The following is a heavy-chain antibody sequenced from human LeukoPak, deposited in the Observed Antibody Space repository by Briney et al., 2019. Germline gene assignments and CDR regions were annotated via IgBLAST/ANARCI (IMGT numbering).Heavy chain of an antibody. J-gene: IGHJ4*02. CDR3: ARHGSGSYYNPVDY. CDR2: VYFGGST. CDR1: GGSIGSGAYY. V-gene: IGHV4-39*01. D-gene: IGHD3-10*01. Sequence: SETLSLTCTVSGGSIGSGAYYWGWFRQPPGMGLQWIGTVYFGGSTYNNPSLTSRVTISIDTSKRKFSLKLSSVTAADTAVYYCARHGSGSYYNPVDYWGQGTLVTVSS.